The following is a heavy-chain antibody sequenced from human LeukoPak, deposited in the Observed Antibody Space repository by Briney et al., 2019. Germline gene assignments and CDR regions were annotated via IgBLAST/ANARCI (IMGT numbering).Heavy chain of an antibody. CDR1: GFTFSSYA. CDR3: ARDPNRYSGSPAF. J-gene: IGHJ4*02. CDR2: ISGSGGST. Sequence: GGSLRLSCAASGFTFSSYAMSWVRQAPGKGLEWVSAISGSGGSTYYADSVKGRFTISRDNSKNTLYLQMNNLRAEDTAVYYCARDPNRYSGSPAFWGQGTLVTVSS. D-gene: IGHD1-26*01. V-gene: IGHV3-23*01.